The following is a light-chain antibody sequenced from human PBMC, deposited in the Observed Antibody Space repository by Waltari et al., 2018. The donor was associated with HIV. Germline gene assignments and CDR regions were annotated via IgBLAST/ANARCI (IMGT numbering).Light chain of an antibody. V-gene: IGLV7-46*01. CDR2: DTT. CDR1: PGAVTSGPC. CDR3: LLSFNGVVV. Sequence: QAVVPQEPSLPVSAGGTVTLTCSSRPGAVTSGPCPYWFQRRPGQAPKTLIYDTTNSHSWTPARFSGSLLGGKAALTLSGAQFEDEADYFCLLSFNGVVVFGGGTTLTVL. J-gene: IGLJ2*01.